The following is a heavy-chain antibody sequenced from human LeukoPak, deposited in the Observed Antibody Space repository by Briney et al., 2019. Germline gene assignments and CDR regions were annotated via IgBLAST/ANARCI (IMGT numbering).Heavy chain of an antibody. D-gene: IGHD6-19*01. V-gene: IGHV3-9*01. CDR3: AKWGSCSSGWAYYFDY. CDR2: ISWNSGSI. Sequence: GGSLRLSCAASGFTFDDYAMHWVRQAPGKGLEWVSGISWNSGSIGYADSVKGRFTISRDNAKNSLYLQMNSLRAEDTALYYCAKWGSCSSGWAYYFDYWGQGTLVTVSS. CDR1: GFTFDDYA. J-gene: IGHJ4*02.